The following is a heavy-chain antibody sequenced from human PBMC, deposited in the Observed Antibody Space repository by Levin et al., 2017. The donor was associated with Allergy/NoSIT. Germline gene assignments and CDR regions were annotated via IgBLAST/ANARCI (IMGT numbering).Heavy chain of an antibody. V-gene: IGHV3-30*04. CDR3: ARPEYYSGWYGYFDL. CDR1: GFTFSSYA. J-gene: IGHJ2*01. Sequence: GESLKISCAASGFTFSSYAMHWVRQAPGKGLEWVAVISYDGSNKYYADSVKGRFTISRDNSKNTLYLQMNSLRPEDTAVYYCARPEYYSGWYGYFDLWGRGTLVTVSS. D-gene: IGHD6-19*01. CDR2: ISYDGSNK.